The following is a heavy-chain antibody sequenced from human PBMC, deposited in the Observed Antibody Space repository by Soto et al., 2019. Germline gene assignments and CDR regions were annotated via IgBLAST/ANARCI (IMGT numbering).Heavy chain of an antibody. CDR3: ARDPLYFGEIGYFDY. Sequence: SETLSLTCTVSGGSISSGGYYWSWIRQHPGKGLEWIGYIYYSGSTYYNPSLKSRVTISVDTSKNQFSLKLSSVTAADTAVYYCARDPLYFGEIGYFDYWGQGALVTVSS. V-gene: IGHV4-31*03. D-gene: IGHD3-10*01. J-gene: IGHJ4*02. CDR1: GGSISSGGYY. CDR2: IYYSGST.